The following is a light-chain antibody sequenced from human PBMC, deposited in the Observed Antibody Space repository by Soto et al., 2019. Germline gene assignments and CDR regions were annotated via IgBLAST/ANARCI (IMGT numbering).Light chain of an antibody. V-gene: IGLV2-14*01. CDR1: SSDVGGYNY. Sequence: QSVLPQPASVSGSPGQSITISCTGTSSDVGGYNYVSWYQQHPGKAPKLMIYDVSNRPSGVSNRFSGSKSGNTASLTISGLQAEDEADYYCSSYTTGSTLVFVGGTKLTVL. J-gene: IGLJ2*01. CDR3: SSYTTGSTLV. CDR2: DVS.